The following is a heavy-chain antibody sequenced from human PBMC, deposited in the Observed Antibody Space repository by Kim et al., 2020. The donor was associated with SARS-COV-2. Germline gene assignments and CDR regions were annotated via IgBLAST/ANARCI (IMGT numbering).Heavy chain of an antibody. Sequence: KFDTYYAQKLQGRVILTTDTSTRTAYMEVRSLRSADTAVYYCARLGTDYWGQGTLVTVSS. D-gene: IGHD7-27*01. J-gene: IGHJ4*02. CDR3: ARLGTDY. V-gene: IGHV1-18*01. CDR2: KFDT.